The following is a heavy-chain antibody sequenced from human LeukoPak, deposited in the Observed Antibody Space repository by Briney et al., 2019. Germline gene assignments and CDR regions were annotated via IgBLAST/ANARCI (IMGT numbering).Heavy chain of an antibody. Sequence: GESLKISCKGSGYSFTSYWIGWVRQMPGKGLEWMGIIYPGYSDTRYSPSFQGQVTISADKSISTAYLQWSSLKASDTAMYYCARTYYDILTGYYKPHWFDPCGQGTLVTVSS. CDR3: ARTYYDILTGYYKPHWFDP. CDR2: IYPGYSDT. CDR1: GYSFTSYW. V-gene: IGHV5-51*01. D-gene: IGHD3-9*01. J-gene: IGHJ5*02.